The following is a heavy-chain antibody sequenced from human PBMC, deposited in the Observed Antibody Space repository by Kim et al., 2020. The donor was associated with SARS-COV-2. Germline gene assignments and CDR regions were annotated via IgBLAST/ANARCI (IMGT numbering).Heavy chain of an antibody. D-gene: IGHD5-18*01. CDR3: AKGSRIQLWLLHYYYGMDV. Sequence: GGSLRLSCAASGFTFSSYGMHWVRQAPGKGLEWVAVISYDGSNKYYADSVKGRFTISRDNSKKTLYLQMKSLRAEDTAVYYCAKGSRIQLWLLHYYYGMDVWGQGTTVTVSS. J-gene: IGHJ6*02. CDR1: GFTFSSYG. V-gene: IGHV3-30*18. CDR2: ISYDGSNK.